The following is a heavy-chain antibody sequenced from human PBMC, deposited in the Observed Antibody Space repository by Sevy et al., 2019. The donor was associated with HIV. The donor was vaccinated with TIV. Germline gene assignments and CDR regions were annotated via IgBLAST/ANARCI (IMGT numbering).Heavy chain of an antibody. CDR1: GYTFTGYY. CDR3: ARESSLVGAPFDY. V-gene: IGHV1-2*02. J-gene: IGHJ4*02. D-gene: IGHD1-26*01. Sequence: ASVKVSCKASGYTFTGYYMHWVRQAPGQGLEWMGWINPNSGGTNYAQKFQGRVTMTRDTSISTAYMELSRLRSDDTTVYYCARESSLVGAPFDYWGQGTLVTVSS. CDR2: INPNSGGT.